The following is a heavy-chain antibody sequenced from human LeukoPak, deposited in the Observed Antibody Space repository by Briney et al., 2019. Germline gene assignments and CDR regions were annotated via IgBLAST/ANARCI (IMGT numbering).Heavy chain of an antibody. CDR3: ARRMSRHYFDF. V-gene: IGHV4-39*01. CDR1: GGSISSSSFY. CDR2: IYYGGNT. J-gene: IGHJ4*02. Sequence: SGTLSLTCAVSGGSISSSSFYWGWIRQPPRKGLEWLGTIYYGGNTYYSPSLKSRVSISVDTSDNQFSLNLSSVTAADTAVYYCARRMSRHYFDFWGQGTPVTVSS.